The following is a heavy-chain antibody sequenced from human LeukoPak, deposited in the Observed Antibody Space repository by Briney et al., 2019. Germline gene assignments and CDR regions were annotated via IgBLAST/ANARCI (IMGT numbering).Heavy chain of an antibody. CDR3: ANIMGMAPLDH. V-gene: IGHV1-69*13. J-gene: IGHJ4*02. CDR1: GDTSNTYS. Sequence: SVKVSCKASGDTSNTYSFSWVRQAPGQGLEWMGGIVPILKTPNYPQKFQGRVTITADESTRTVYMELTSLKSEDTAIYYCANIMGMAPLDHWGQGTLVTVSS. D-gene: IGHD1-26*01. CDR2: IVPILKTP.